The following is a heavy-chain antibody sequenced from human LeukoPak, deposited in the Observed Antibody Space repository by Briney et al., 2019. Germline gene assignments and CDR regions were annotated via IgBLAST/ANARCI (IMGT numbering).Heavy chain of an antibody. D-gene: IGHD3-22*01. CDR1: GFTFRRYG. CDR3: TRTGYYDSSGEYYFDY. J-gene: IGHJ4*02. CDR2: ISSTSNKI. V-gene: IGHV3-48*01. Sequence: GETLRLSCVASGFTFRRYGMSWVRQAPGKGLQWVSYISSTSNKIYYADSVKGRFTVSRDNAKNSLYLQMNSLRAEDTAVYYCTRTGYYDSSGEYYFDYWGQGTLVTVSS.